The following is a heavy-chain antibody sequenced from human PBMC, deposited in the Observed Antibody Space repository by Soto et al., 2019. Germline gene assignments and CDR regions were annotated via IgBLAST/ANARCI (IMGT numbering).Heavy chain of an antibody. Sequence: QVQLVQSGAEVKKPGASVKVSCKASGYTFTSYGISWVRQAPGQGLEWMGWISAYNGNTNYAQKLQGRVTMTTDTPGSTAYMELRGLNSDDTAGYYVAISHYYDFWSGYLGGGVVDYYYMDVWGKGTTVTVSS. V-gene: IGHV1-18*01. CDR2: ISAYNGNT. CDR3: AISHYYDFWSGYLGGGVVDYYYMDV. CDR1: GYTFTSYG. D-gene: IGHD3-3*01. J-gene: IGHJ6*03.